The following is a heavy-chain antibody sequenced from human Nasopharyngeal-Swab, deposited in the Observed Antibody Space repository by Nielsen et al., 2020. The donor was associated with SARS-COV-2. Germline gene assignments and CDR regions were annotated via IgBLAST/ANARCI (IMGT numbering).Heavy chain of an antibody. CDR3: ARGGWLRRDYYYVYYYMDV. D-gene: IGHD5-24*01. J-gene: IGHJ6*03. CDR2: IIPILPIT. Sequence: SSVKVSCKTSGGTFSSYGISWFRQAPGQGLEWMGGIIPILPITNYAQKFQDRVTITADKSTSTAYMELSSLRSEDTATYYCARGGWLRRDYYYVYYYMDVWGKGTTVTVSS. V-gene: IGHV1-69*10. CDR1: GGTFSSYG.